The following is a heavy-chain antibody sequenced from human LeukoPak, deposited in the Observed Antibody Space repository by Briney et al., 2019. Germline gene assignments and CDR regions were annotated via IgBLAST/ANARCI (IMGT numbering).Heavy chain of an antibody. CDR2: IIPIFGTA. V-gene: IGHV1-69*05. J-gene: IGHJ4*02. CDR3: ARRRLPVAGTPRFDY. D-gene: IGHD6-19*01. CDR1: GGTFSSYA. Sequence: SVKVSCKASGGTFSSYAISWARQAPGQGLEWMGRIIPIFGTANYAQKFQGRVTITTDESTSTAYMELSSLRSEDTAVYYCARRRLPVAGTPRFDYWGQGTLVTVSS.